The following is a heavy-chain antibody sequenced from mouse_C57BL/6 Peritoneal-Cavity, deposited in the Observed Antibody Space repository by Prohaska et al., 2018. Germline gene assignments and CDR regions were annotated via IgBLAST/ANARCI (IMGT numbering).Heavy chain of an antibody. Sequence: EVQLLETGGGLVQLGGSRGLPFEGSGFTFSGFWMSWVRQTPWKTLEWIGTINSDGIAINYAPSIKDRITIISDNDKGTLYLQMDNVRSEDTATYFYMSYGNYWDLDDWGKGTTVTVSS. CDR1: GFTFSGFW. CDR2: INSDGIAI. D-gene: IGHD2-1*01. J-gene: IGHJ1*03. V-gene: IGHV11-2*01. CDR3: MSYGNYWDLDD.